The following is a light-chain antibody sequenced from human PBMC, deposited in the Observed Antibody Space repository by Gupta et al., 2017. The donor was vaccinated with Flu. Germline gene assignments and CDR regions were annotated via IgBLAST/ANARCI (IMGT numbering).Light chain of an antibody. J-gene: IGKJ4*01. V-gene: IGKV1-27*01. CDR1: QGISNY. CDR3: QKYNSALLT. CDR2: AAS. Sequence: IKLTPSPSSLSASVGDRVTITCRASQGISNYLAWYQQKPGKVPKLLIYAASTLQSGVPSRFSGSGSGTDFTLTISSLQPEDVATYYCQKYNSALLTFGEGTKVEIK.